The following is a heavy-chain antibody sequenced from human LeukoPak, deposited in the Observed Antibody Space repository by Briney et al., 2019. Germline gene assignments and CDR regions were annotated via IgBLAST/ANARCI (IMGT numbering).Heavy chain of an antibody. CDR2: IKQDGSEK. Sequence: GGSLRLSCAASGFTLSNYWMSWVRQAPGKGLECVANIKQDGSEKYYVDSVKGRFTISRDDAKNSLYLQMNSLRAEDTAVYYCARDFGIFDCWGQGTLVTVSS. CDR3: ARDFGIFDC. D-gene: IGHD3-10*01. V-gene: IGHV3-7*01. J-gene: IGHJ4*02. CDR1: GFTLSNYW.